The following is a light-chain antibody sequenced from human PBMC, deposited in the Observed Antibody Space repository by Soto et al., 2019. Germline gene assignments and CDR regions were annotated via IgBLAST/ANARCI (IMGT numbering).Light chain of an antibody. CDR2: DVR. J-gene: IGLJ1*01. Sequence: QSALTQPASVSGSPGQSITISCAGSSTDVGGYNYVSWYQQHPGKAPKLMIYDVRNRPSGISYRFSGSKSDNTASLTISGLKPEDEADYYCSSYINTGTYVFGTGTKLTVL. CDR3: SSYINTGTYV. CDR1: STDVGGYNY. V-gene: IGLV2-14*01.